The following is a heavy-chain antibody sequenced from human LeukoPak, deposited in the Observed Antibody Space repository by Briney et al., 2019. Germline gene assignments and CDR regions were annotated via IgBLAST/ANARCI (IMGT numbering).Heavy chain of an antibody. CDR3: AKPGYCSGGSCYGIAFDI. D-gene: IGHD2-15*01. CDR2: ITSSSSYI. V-gene: IGHV3-21*04. Sequence: GGSLRLSCAASGFTFNTYNMNWVRQAPGQGLEWVSSITSSSSYIYYADSVKGRFTISRDNAKNSLYLQMNSLRAEDTAVYYCAKPGYCSGGSCYGIAFDIWGQGTMVTVSS. J-gene: IGHJ3*02. CDR1: GFTFNTYN.